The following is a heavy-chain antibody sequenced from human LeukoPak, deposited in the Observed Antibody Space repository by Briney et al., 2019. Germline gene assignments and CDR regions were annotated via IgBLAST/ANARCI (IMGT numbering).Heavy chain of an antibody. D-gene: IGHD1-26*01. CDR3: AIGSGSYQGGWFDP. J-gene: IGHJ5*02. Sequence: SVKVSCKASGGTFSNYAISWVRQAPGQGLEWMGGIIPIFGTANYAQKFQGRVTITTDEFTSTACMELSSLRSEDTAVYYCAIGSGSYQGGWFDPWGQGTLVTVSS. CDR2: IIPIFGTA. CDR1: GGTFSNYA. V-gene: IGHV1-69*05.